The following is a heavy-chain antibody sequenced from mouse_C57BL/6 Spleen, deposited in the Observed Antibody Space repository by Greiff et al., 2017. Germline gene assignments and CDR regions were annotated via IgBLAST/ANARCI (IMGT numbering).Heavy chain of an antibody. CDR3: ARSERYWYFDV. Sequence: QVQLQQSGAELVKPGASVKISCKASGYAFSSYWMNWVKQRPGKGLEWIGQIYPGDGDTNYNGKFKGKATLTADKSSSTAYMQLSSLTSEDAAVYFCARSERYWYFDVWGTGTTVTVSS. CDR1: GYAFSSYW. CDR2: IYPGDGDT. J-gene: IGHJ1*03. V-gene: IGHV1-80*01.